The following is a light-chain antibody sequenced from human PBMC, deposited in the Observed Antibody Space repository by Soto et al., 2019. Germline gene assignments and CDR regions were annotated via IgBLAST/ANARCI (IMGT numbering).Light chain of an antibody. CDR1: GHDIGGYNY. Sequence: QPVLTQPASVSGSPGQSITISCTGTGHDIGGYNYVSWYQQHPGKAPKVLIYDVTNRPSGVSDRFSGSKSGNTASLTISGLQAEDEADYYCSSYTSNSPWVFGGGTKLTVL. CDR3: SSYTSNSPWV. V-gene: IGLV2-14*01. CDR2: DVT. J-gene: IGLJ3*02.